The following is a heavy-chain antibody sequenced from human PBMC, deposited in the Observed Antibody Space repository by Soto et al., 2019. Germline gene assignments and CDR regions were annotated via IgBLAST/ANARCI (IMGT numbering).Heavy chain of an antibody. CDR1: GGSISSYY. J-gene: IGHJ3*02. D-gene: IGHD4-17*01. Sequence: QVQLQESGPGLVKPSETLSLTCTVSGGSISSYYWSWIRQPPGKGLEWIGYIYYSGSTNYNPSLKSRVTISVDTSKNQFSLKLSSVTAADTAVYYCARRYGYAFEIWDQGTMVTVSS. CDR3: ARRYGYAFEI. CDR2: IYYSGST. V-gene: IGHV4-59*01.